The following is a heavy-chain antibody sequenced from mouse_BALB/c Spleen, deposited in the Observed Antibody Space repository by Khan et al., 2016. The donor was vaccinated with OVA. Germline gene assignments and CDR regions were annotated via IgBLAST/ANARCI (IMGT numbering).Heavy chain of an antibody. J-gene: IGHJ4*01. D-gene: IGHD1-1*01. CDR1: GYSITSNYA. V-gene: IGHV3-2*02. CDR3: ARGNYYGYAIDY. Sequence: EVQLQESGPGLVKPSQSLSLTCTVTGYSITSNYAWNWVRQFPGNKLEWMGYISYGGSTSYNPSLKSRISITRETSKKQFFLQLNSVTTEDTATYYLARGNYYGYAIDYWVQGTSVTVSA. CDR2: ISYGGST.